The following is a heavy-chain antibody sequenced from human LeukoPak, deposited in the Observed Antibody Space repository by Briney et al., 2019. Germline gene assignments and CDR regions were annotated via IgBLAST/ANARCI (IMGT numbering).Heavy chain of an antibody. D-gene: IGHD6-6*01. CDR2: INPSGGST. CDR3: ARGVSSSRPLYNWFDP. Sequence: ASVKVSCKASGYTFTSYYMHWVRQAPGQGLEWMGIINPSGGSTSYAQKFQGRVTMTRDMSTSTVYMELSSLRSEDTAVYYCARGVSSSRPLYNWFDPWGQGTLATVSS. CDR1: GYTFTSYY. V-gene: IGHV1-46*01. J-gene: IGHJ5*02.